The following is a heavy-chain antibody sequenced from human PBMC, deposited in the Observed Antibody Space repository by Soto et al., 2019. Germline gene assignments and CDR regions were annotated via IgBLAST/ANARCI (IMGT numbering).Heavy chain of an antibody. CDR1: GFTFSDYG. V-gene: IGHV3-23*01. Sequence: LRLSCAASGFTFSDYGLSWVRQAPGKGLEWVSSISGSRGSTTYYAGSVKGRFTISRDNSKNTLYLQMNSLRVEDTAVYYCAQDRGCSGSTCYQAYWGPGTLVTVSS. J-gene: IGHJ4*02. D-gene: IGHD2-2*01. CDR3: AQDRGCSGSTCYQAY. CDR2: ISGSRGSTT.